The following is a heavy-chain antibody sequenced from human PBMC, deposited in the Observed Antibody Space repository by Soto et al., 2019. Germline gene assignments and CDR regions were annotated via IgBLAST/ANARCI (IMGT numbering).Heavy chain of an antibody. J-gene: IGHJ4*02. CDR1: GFTFSSYG. D-gene: IGHD6-13*01. V-gene: IGHV3-30*18. CDR3: VKLDGGQQLASPFDY. CDR2: ISYDGSNK. Sequence: SLRLSCAASGFTFSSYGMHWVRQAPGKGLEWVAVISYDGSNKYYADSVKGRFTISRDNSKNTLYLQMNSLRAEDTAVYYCVKLDGGQQLASPFDYWGQGTLVTVSS.